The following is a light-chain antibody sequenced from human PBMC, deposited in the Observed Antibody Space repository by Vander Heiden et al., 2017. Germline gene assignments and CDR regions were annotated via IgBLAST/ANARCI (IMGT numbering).Light chain of an antibody. CDR1: QSVSSY. V-gene: IGKV3-11*01. J-gene: IGKJ1*01. Sequence: DIVLKQPPATLSLSPGERATLSCRASQSVSSYLAWYQQKPGQAPKLLIYDASNRATGIPARFSGSGSGTDFTLTISSLEPEDFAVYYCQQRSNWLWTFGQGTKVEIK. CDR3: QQRSNWLWT. CDR2: DAS.